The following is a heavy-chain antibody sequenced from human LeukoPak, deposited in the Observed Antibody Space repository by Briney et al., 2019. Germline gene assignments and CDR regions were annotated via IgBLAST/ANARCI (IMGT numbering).Heavy chain of an antibody. CDR2: ISYDGNKK. J-gene: IGHJ6*02. D-gene: IGHD3-22*01. CDR1: GFTFSTYA. CDR3: ARVLPDNSGYYCSYQYYGMDV. Sequence: GGSLRLSCAASGFTFSTYAMHCVRQATGKGLEWVAVISYDGNKKYYADSVKGRFTISRDTSKRTLYLQMNSLRAQDTAIYYCARVLPDNSGYYCSYQYYGMDVWGQGTTVTVSS. V-gene: IGHV3-30-3*01.